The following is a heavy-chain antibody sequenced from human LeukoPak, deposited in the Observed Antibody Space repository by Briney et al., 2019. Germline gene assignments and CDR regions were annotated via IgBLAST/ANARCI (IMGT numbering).Heavy chain of an antibody. J-gene: IGHJ5*02. D-gene: IGHD3-10*01. CDR2: MNPNSGNT. V-gene: IGHV1-8*03. Sequence: ASVKVSCKASGYTFTSYDINWVRQATGQGLEWMGWMNPNSGNTGYAQKFQGRVTITRNTSISTAYMELSSLRSEDTAVYYCARPLARFGELWFDPWGQGTLVTVSS. CDR3: ARPLARFGELWFDP. CDR1: GYTFTSYD.